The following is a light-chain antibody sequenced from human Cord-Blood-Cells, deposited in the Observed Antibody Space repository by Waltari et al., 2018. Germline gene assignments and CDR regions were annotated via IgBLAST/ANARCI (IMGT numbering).Light chain of an antibody. CDR2: EVS. Sequence: DIVMTQTPLSLSVTPGQPASISCKSIQSLLHSDGKTYLYWYLQKPGQSPQLLIYEVSSRLSGVPDRFSGSGSGTDFTLKISRVEAEDVGVYYCMQGIHLYTFGQGTKLEIK. V-gene: IGKV2-29*02. J-gene: IGKJ2*01. CDR3: MQGIHLYT. CDR1: QSLLHSDGKTY.